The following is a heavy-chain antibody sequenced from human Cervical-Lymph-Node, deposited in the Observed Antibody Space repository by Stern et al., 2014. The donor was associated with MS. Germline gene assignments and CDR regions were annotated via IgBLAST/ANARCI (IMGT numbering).Heavy chain of an antibody. CDR2: INQDGSER. D-gene: IGHD2-15*01. Sequence: EVQLVESGGGLVQPGESLRLSCVASGFTFSSFWLTWVRQAPGKGLEWVANINQDGSERNYVGSVEGRFTISRDNAKNSLSSLRAEDTAVYYCARGRRAADWGQGTLVTVSS. CDR1: GFTFSSFW. J-gene: IGHJ4*02. V-gene: IGHV3-7*01. CDR3: ARGRRAAD.